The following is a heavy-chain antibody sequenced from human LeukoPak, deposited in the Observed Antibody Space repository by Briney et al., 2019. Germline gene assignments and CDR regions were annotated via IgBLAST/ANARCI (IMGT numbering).Heavy chain of an antibody. D-gene: IGHD1-14*01. CDR3: ARHARTENWFDP. CDR2: IYHSGST. V-gene: IGHV4-38-2*01. CDR1: GYSISSGYY. Sequence: SETLSLTCAVSGYSISSGYYWGWIRTPPGKGLEWIGSIYHSGSTYYNPSLKSRVTISVDTSKNQFSLKLSSVTAADTAVYYCARHARTENWFDPWGQGTLVTVSS. J-gene: IGHJ5*02.